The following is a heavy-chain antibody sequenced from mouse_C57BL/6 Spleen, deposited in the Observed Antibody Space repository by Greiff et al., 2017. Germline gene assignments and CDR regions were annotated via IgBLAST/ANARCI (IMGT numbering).Heavy chain of an antibody. CDR1: GYSITSDY. V-gene: IGHV3-8*01. CDR3: ARSPLLLRYLYWYFDV. D-gene: IGHD1-1*01. CDR2: ISYSGST. J-gene: IGHJ1*03. Sequence: EVKLVESGPGLAKPSQTLSLTCSVTGYSITSDYWNWIRKFPGNKLEYMGYISYSGSTYYNPSLKSRISITRDTSKNQYYLQLNSVTTEDTATYYCARSPLLLRYLYWYFDVWGTGTTVTVSS.